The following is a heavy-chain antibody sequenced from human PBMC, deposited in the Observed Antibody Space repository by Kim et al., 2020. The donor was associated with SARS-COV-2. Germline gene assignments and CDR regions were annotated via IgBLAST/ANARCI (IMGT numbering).Heavy chain of an antibody. CDR2: T. Sequence: TKYSQKFQGRGTIIKETAASTVYMELSSLRSEDTAVYYCAKWGTYDPFDYWGQGTLVTVFS. V-gene: IGHV1-3*01. D-gene: IGHD3-16*01. J-gene: IGHJ4*02. CDR3: AKWGTYDPFDY.